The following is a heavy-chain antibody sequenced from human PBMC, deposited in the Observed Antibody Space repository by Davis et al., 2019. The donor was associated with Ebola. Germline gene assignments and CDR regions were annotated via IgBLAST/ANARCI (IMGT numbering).Heavy chain of an antibody. J-gene: IGHJ6*02. CDR2: IYNGGST. CDR1: GFTVSSNY. V-gene: IGHV3-53*01. Sequence: GESLKISCAASGFTVSSNYMSWVRQAPGKGLEWVSVIYNGGSTYYADSVKGRFTISRDNSKNTLYLQMNSLRAEDTAVYYCARDSSPFGVVIGSKYYYYYYGMDVWGQGTTVTVSS. CDR3: ARDSSPFGVVIGSKYYYYYYGMDV. D-gene: IGHD3-3*01.